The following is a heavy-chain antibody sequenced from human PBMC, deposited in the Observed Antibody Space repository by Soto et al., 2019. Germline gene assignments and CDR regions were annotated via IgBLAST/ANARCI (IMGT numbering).Heavy chain of an antibody. CDR2: ISYDGSNK. CDR1: GFTFSSYA. D-gene: IGHD3-22*01. Sequence: GGSLRLSCAASGFTFSSYAMHWVRQAPGKGLEWVAVISYDGSNKYYADSVKGRFTISRDNSKNTLYLQMNSLRAEDTAVYYCAKPRSYYYDSSGPKDYWGQGTLVTVS. J-gene: IGHJ4*02. V-gene: IGHV3-30-3*02. CDR3: AKPRSYYYDSSGPKDY.